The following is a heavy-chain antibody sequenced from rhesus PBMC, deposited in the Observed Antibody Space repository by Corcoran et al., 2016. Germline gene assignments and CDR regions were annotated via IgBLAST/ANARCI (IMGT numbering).Heavy chain of an antibody. CDR3: AREEDSRWSGYFEF. D-gene: IGHD6-13*01. CDR1: GGSISSNY. CDR2: IRGRGYT. V-gene: IGHV4-160*01. Sequence: QVQLQQWGEGLVKPSETLSLTCAVYGGSISSNYWSWIRQPPGKGLEWIGRIRGRGYTDYNPSLKSRVTFSPDTSKNQFSLKLSSVTAADTAVYYCAREEDSRWSGYFEFWGQGALVTVSS. J-gene: IGHJ1*01.